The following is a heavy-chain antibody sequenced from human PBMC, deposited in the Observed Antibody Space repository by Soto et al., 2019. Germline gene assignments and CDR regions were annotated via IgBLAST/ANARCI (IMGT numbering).Heavy chain of an antibody. D-gene: IGHD3-3*01. J-gene: IGHJ4*02. CDR3: ARVRTPSQTSYYDFWRGYPRLNYVDY. V-gene: IGHV4-34*01. Sequence: QVQLQQWGAGLLKPSETLSLTCAVYGGSFSGYYWSWIRQPPGKGLEWIGEISHSASTNYNPSLKSRVTISVDTSKNHFYRKLSSVTGAATAVYDCARVRTPSQTSYYDFWRGYPRLNYVDYWGQGTLVTVSS. CDR1: GGSFSGYY. CDR2: ISHSAST.